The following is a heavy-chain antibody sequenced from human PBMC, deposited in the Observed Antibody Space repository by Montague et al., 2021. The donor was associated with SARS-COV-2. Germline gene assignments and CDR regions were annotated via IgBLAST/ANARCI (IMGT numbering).Heavy chain of an antibody. D-gene: IGHD6-19*01. CDR2: ISISGST. Sequence: TLSLTCNVSGGAVRRGSSYWRWIEHHAGTGLEWIGRISISGSTNYNPSLKSRVTISVDTSKNQFSLKLSSVTAADTAVYYCARDIAVAGLFDYWGQGTLVTVSS. J-gene: IGHJ4*02. V-gene: IGHV4-61*02. CDR1: GGAVRRGSSY. CDR3: ARDIAVAGLFDY.